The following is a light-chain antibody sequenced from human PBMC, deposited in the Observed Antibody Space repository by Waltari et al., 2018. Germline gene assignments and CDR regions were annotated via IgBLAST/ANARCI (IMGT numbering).Light chain of an antibody. V-gene: IGLV2-8*01. Sequence: HSSLTPPPSASGPPGHSVTLSCTGTSISFGVYNYFSWYQQNPGKAPKLMIYEVTKRPSGVPDRFSGSKSGNTASLTVSGLQTEDEADYYCSSYAGGSWVFGGGTKLTVL. CDR3: SSYAGGSWV. CDR2: EVT. CDR1: SISFGVYNY. J-gene: IGLJ3*02.